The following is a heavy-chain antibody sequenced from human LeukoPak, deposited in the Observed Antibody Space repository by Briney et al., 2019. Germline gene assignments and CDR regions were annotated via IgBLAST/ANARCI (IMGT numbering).Heavy chain of an antibody. D-gene: IGHD6-19*01. CDR2: IHTSGST. J-gene: IGHJ4*02. Sequence: SETLSLTCTVSGGSISNYHWSWIRQPAGKGLEWIGQIHTSGSTNYNPPLKSRVTMSIDTPENQLSLTIRSVTAADTAVYYCARRDISSGWSFDYWGQGTLVTASS. V-gene: IGHV4-4*07. CDR1: GGSISNYH. CDR3: ARRDISSGWSFDY.